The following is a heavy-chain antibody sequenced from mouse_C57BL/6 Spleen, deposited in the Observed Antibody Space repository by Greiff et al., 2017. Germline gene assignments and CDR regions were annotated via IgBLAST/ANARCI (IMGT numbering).Heavy chain of an antibody. CDR1: GYTFTSYW. J-gene: IGHJ3*01. D-gene: IGHD4-1*01. CDR2: IDPSDSET. CDR3: ASLTETLTWFAY. Sequence: QVQLQQPGAELVRPGSSVKLSCKASGYTFTSYWMHWVKQRPIQGLEWIGNIDPSDSETHYNQKFKDKATLTVDKSSSTAYMQLSSLTSEDSAVYYCASLTETLTWFAYWGQGTLVTVSA. V-gene: IGHV1-52*01.